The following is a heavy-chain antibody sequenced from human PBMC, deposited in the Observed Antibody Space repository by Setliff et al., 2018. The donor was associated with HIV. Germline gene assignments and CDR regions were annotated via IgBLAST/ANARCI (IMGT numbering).Heavy chain of an antibody. D-gene: IGHD3-10*01. Sequence: SETLSLTCTVSGGSIMSDGYYWNWIRQHPGKGLEWIGYIYNRGHTYYNPSLKSRVTTSVDTSQNQFSLKLSSVTVADRAIYYCAVMFFYGSGSKSNFDYWGKGTLVTVSS. CDR3: AVMFFYGSGSKSNFDY. J-gene: IGHJ4*02. CDR1: GGSIMSDGYY. V-gene: IGHV4-31*03. CDR2: IYNRGHT.